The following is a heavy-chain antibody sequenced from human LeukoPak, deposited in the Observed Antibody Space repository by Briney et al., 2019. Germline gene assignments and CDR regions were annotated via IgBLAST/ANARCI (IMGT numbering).Heavy chain of an antibody. Sequence: KASETLSLTCTVSGGSISSYYWSWIRQPPGKGLEWIGYIYYGGSTNYNPSLKSRVTISVDTSKNQFSLKLSSVTAADTAVYYCARHSRCSGGSCYYNYYFDYWGQGTLVTVSS. J-gene: IGHJ4*02. D-gene: IGHD2-15*01. CDR3: ARHSRCSGGSCYYNYYFDY. CDR1: GGSISSYY. V-gene: IGHV4-59*08. CDR2: IYYGGST.